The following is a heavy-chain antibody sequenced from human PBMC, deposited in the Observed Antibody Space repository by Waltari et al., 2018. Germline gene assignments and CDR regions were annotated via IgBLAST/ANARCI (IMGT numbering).Heavy chain of an antibody. Sequence: QVQLVESGGGVVQPGRSLRLSCAASGFTFSSYAMHWVRQAPGKGLEWVAVISYDGSNKYYSDSVKGRFTISRDNSKNTLYLQMNSLRAEDTAVYYCARDAAYSSGWYPWGQGTLVIVSS. CDR2: ISYDGSNK. CDR3: ARDAAYSSGWYP. D-gene: IGHD6-19*01. J-gene: IGHJ5*02. CDR1: GFTFSSYA. V-gene: IGHV3-30-3*01.